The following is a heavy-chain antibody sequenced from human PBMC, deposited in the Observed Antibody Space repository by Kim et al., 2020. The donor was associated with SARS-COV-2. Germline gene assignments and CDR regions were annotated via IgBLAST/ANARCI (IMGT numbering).Heavy chain of an antibody. J-gene: IGHJ6*02. V-gene: IGHV4-34*01. CDR3: ARGGRITIFGVVLSRYGMGV. CDR1: GGSFSGYY. CDR2: INHSGST. D-gene: IGHD3-3*01. Sequence: SETLSLTCAVYGGSFSGYYWSWIRQPPGKGLEWIGEINHSGSTNYNPSPKSRVTISVDTTKNQFSLKLSSETAAATAVCYCARGGRITIFGVVLSRYGMGVWGRGTTDTVSS.